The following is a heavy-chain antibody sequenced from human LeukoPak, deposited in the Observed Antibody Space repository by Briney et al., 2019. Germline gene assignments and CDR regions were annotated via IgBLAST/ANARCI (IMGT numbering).Heavy chain of an antibody. CDR3: ARDSGGTRGRTDYFDY. Sequence: QAGGSLRLSCAASGFTFNSFGMHWVRQAPGKGLEWVSHITWDGGSSYYADSVKGRFSMSRDNSKNSLYLQMNSLRREDTALYYCARDSGGTRGRTDYFDYWGQGTLVTVSS. V-gene: IGHV3-43D*03. CDR2: ITWDGGSS. J-gene: IGHJ4*02. CDR1: GFTFNSFG. D-gene: IGHD4-23*01.